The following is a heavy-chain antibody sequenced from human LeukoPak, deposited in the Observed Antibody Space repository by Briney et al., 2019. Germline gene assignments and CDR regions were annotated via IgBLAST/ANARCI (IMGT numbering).Heavy chain of an antibody. CDR3: TRGAYGDYGRGY. CDR2: IYKNGGTT. CDR1: GFTFCSFE. D-gene: IGHD4-17*01. J-gene: IGHJ4*02. V-gene: IGHV3-48*03. Sequence: GGSLRLSCAASGFTFCSFEMNWVRQAPGKGLEWVSYIYKNGGTTYYADSVKGRFTISRDNAKNSLYLQMNSLRAEDTAVYYCTRGAYGDYGRGYWGQGTLVTVSS.